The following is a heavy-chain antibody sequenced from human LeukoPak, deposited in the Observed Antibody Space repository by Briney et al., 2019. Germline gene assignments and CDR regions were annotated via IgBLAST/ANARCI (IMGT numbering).Heavy chain of an antibody. Sequence: GGSLRLSCAASGFTFSSYSMNWVRQAPGKGLEWVSSISSSSSYIYYADLVKGRFTISRDNAKNSLYLQMNSLRAEDTAVYYCARGAVTIIPYFDYWGQGTLVTVSS. J-gene: IGHJ4*02. D-gene: IGHD4-11*01. CDR1: GFTFSSYS. CDR3: ARGAVTIIPYFDY. CDR2: ISSSSSYI. V-gene: IGHV3-21*01.